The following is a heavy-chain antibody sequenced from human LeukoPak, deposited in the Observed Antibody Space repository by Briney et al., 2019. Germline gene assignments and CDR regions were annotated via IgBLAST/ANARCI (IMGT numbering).Heavy chain of an antibody. CDR3: ARDHYYDFWSGYYGGAAQSWWFDP. CDR2: ISAYNGNT. CDR1: GYTFTSYG. D-gene: IGHD3-3*01. V-gene: IGHV1-18*01. J-gene: IGHJ5*02. Sequence: GASVKVSCKASGYTFTSYGISWVRQAPGQGLEWMGWISAYNGNTNYAQKLQGRVTMTTDTSTSTAYVELRSLRSDDTAVYYCARDHYYDFWSGYYGGAAQSWWFDPWGQGTLVTVSS.